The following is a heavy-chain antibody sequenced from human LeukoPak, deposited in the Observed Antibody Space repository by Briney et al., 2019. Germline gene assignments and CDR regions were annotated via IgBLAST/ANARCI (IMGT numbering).Heavy chain of an antibody. J-gene: IGHJ4*02. Sequence: SETLSLTCTVSGDSITRHYWSWIRQPPGKGLEWIGEINHGGSTNYNPSLKSRLTISVDTSKNQFSLKLSSVTAADTAVYYCAREGVYYDILAAYYRPYYFDFWGQGTLVTVYS. V-gene: IGHV4-34*01. CDR3: AREGVYYDILAAYYRPYYFDF. CDR2: INHGGST. CDR1: GDSITRHY. D-gene: IGHD3-9*01.